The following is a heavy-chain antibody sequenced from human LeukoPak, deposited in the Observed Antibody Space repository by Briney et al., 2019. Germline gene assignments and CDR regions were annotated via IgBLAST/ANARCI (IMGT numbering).Heavy chain of an antibody. V-gene: IGHV4-59*01. CDR3: ARIGRAYCGGDCYSRVACFDL. CDR1: GGSISSYY. Sequence: SETLSLTCTVSGGSISSYYWSWIRQPPGKGLEWIGYIYYSGSTNYNPSLKSRVTISVDTSKNQFSLKLSSVTAADTAVYYCARIGRAYCGGDCYSRVACFDLWGRGTLVTVSS. D-gene: IGHD2-21*02. J-gene: IGHJ2*01. CDR2: IYYSGST.